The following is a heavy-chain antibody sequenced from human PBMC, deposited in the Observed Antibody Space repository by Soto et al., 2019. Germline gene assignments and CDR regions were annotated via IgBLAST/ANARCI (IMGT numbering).Heavy chain of an antibody. J-gene: IGHJ5*02. CDR3: VRDRPHNWFDP. CDR2: ISNDGSET. Sequence: VHVVESGGGSVQPGGSLRLSCAASGFTFNSHWMHWVRQVPGNGPVWVARISNDGSETIYADSVEGRFTISRDNAKITVYLEMNSLRVEDTAVYYCVRDRPHNWFDPWGQGTLVTVSS. V-gene: IGHV3-74*01. CDR1: GFTFNSHW.